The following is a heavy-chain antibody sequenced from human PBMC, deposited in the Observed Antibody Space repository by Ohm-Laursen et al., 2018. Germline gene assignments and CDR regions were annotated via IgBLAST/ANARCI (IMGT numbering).Heavy chain of an antibody. V-gene: IGHV4-38-2*01. CDR2: IYHSGNT. J-gene: IGHJ4*02. CDR3: ARVRAGYSPDY. Sequence: SETLSLTWVVSGYSISSGYYWGWIRQPPGKGPEWIGTIYHSGNTYYSPSLKSRVTISVDTSKNQFSLKLNSVTAADTAVYYCARVRAGYSPDYWGQGTLVTVSS. D-gene: IGHD6-13*01. CDR1: GYSISSGYY.